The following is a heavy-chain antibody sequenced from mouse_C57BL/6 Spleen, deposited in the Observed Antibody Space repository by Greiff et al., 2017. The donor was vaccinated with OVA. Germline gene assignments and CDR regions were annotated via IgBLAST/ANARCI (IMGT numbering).Heavy chain of an antibody. V-gene: IGHV1-19*01. CDR3: ARRAVGRYFDV. CDR1: GYTFTDYY. CDR2: INPYNGGT. D-gene: IGHD1-1*02. J-gene: IGHJ1*03. Sequence: VQLQQSGPVLVKPGASVKMSCKASGYTFTDYYMNWVKQSHGKSLEWIGVINPYNGGTSYNQKFKGKATLTVDTSSSTAYMELNSLTSEDSAGSSCARRAVGRYFDVWGTGTTVTVSS.